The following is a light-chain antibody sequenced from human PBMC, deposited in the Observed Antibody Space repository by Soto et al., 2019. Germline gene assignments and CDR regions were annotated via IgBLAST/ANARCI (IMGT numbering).Light chain of an antibody. CDR1: QGISSA. Sequence: AIQLTQSPSSLSASVGNRVTITCRASQGISSALAWYQQKPGKAPKLLIYDASSLESGVPSRFSGSGSGTDFTLTISSLQPEDFATYYCQQFNNYPQTFGQGTRLEIK. CDR3: QQFNNYPQT. J-gene: IGKJ5*01. V-gene: IGKV1D-13*01. CDR2: DAS.